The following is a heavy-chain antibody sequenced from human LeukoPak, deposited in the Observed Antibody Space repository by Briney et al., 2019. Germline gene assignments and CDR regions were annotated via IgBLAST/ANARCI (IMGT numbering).Heavy chain of an antibody. J-gene: IGHJ4*02. Sequence: PGGSLRLSCAASGFTFDDYGMSWVRQAPGKGLEWVSGINWNGGSTGYADSVKGRFTISRDNAKNSLYLQMNSLRAEDTAVYYCARAYYDFWSGYYTDYWGQGTLVTVSS. V-gene: IGHV3-20*04. CDR3: ARAYYDFWSGYYTDY. D-gene: IGHD3-3*01. CDR1: GFTFDDYG. CDR2: INWNGGST.